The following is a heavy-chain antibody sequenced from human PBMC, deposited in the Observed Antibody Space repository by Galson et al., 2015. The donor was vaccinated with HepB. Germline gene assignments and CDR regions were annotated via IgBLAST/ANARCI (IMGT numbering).Heavy chain of an antibody. V-gene: IGHV1-69*02. CDR3: ACPSYNSSWQPDAFDI. CDR2: IIPILGIA. Sequence: SVKVSCKASGGAFSSYTISWVRQAPGQGLEWMGRIIPILGIANYAQKFQGRVTITADKSTSTAYMELSSLRSEDTAVYYCACPSYNSSWQPDAFDIWGQGTMVTVSS. D-gene: IGHD6-13*01. CDR1: GGAFSSYT. J-gene: IGHJ3*02.